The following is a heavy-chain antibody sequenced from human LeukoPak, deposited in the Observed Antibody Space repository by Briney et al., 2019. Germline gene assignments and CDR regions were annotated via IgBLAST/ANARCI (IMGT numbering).Heavy chain of an antibody. CDR3: AKDETSTPYFDY. D-gene: IGHD2-15*01. CDR1: GFTFSSFA. CDR2: ISNNGDNT. V-gene: IGHV3-23*01. J-gene: IGHJ4*02. Sequence: GGSLRLSCAASGFTFSSFAMSWVRQAPGKGLDWFSAISNNGDNTYYADSVKGRFSISRDNSKNTLYLRMNSLRAEDTAVYYCAKDETSTPYFDYWGQGTLVTVSS.